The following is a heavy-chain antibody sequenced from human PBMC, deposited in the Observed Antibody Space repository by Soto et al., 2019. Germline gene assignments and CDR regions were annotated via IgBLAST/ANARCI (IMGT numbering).Heavy chain of an antibody. CDR2: IYYSGST. Sequence: SETLSLTCTVSGGSISSYYWSWIRQPPGKGLEWIGYIYYSGSTNYNPSLKSRVTISVDTSKNQFSLKLSSVTAADTAVYYCAVSGYDYDYWGQGTLVTVSS. CDR3: AVSGYDYDY. CDR1: GGSISSYY. D-gene: IGHD5-12*01. V-gene: IGHV4-59*01. J-gene: IGHJ4*02.